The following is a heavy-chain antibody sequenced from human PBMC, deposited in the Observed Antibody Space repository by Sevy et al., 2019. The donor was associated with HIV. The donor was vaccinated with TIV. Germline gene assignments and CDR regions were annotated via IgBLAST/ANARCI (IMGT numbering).Heavy chain of an antibody. Sequence: ASVKVSCKASGYTFTDYYINWVRQTPGQGLEWMGWINPNSGRTTYAQKFQDRVTMTSDPSNRTAFMDLSRLTSDDTAVYYCTREGAYSRSWYRVYFDHWGQGTLVIVSS. CDR2: INPNSGRT. CDR1: GYTFTDYY. V-gene: IGHV1-2*02. D-gene: IGHD6-13*01. CDR3: TREGAYSRSWYRVYFDH. J-gene: IGHJ4*02.